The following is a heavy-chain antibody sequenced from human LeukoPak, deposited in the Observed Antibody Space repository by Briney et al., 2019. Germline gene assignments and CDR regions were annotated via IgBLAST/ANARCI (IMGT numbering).Heavy chain of an antibody. CDR2: ISYRTSHI. V-gene: IGHV3-21*01. D-gene: IGHD6-13*01. CDR3: GRAFPPLRTAAAGDY. J-gene: IGHJ4*02. CDR1: GFTFSDCD. Sequence: GGSLRLSCTASGFTFSDCDMSWFRQAPGKGLEWVSSISYRTSHIYYADSVKGRFTISRDNAKNSLYLQMDGLRAEDTAVDFCGRAFPPLRTAAAGDYWGQGTLVTVSS.